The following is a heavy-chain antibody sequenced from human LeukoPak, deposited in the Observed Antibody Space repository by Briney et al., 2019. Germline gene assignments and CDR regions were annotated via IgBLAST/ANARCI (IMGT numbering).Heavy chain of an antibody. V-gene: IGHV3-23*01. CDR1: GFTFNSYA. CDR3: AKDRRIGWPDDAFEN. D-gene: IGHD6-19*01. J-gene: IGHJ3*02. Sequence: GASLRLSCAASGFTFNSYAMSWVRQAPGKGLQRVSGITNNGGNTYYADSVKGRFPISRDNSKNTLYLQMNSLKVEDTGINYWAKDRRIGWPDDAFENWGQGTMVTVSS. CDR2: ITNNGGNT.